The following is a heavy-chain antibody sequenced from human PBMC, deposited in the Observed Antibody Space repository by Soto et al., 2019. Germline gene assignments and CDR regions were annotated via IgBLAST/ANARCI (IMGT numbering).Heavy chain of an antibody. J-gene: IGHJ4*01. CDR3: GRLPEYCSGDSGRIAY. D-gene: IGHD2-15*01. V-gene: IGHV4-39*01. Sequence: PSETLSLTCTVSGGSISSSSYYWGWIRQPPGKGLEWIGSIYYSGSTYYNLSLKSRVTISVDTSKNQFSLKLSSVTAADTAVYFCGRLPEYCSGDSGRIAYWGKGALVPVSS. CDR1: GGSISSSSYY. CDR2: IYYSGST.